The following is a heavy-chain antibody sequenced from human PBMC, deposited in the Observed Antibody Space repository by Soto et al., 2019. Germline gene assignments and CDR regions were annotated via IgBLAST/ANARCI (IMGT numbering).Heavy chain of an antibody. J-gene: IGHJ3*02. D-gene: IGHD6-13*01. V-gene: IGHV3-53*01. CDR2: IYYGGTT. CDR1: GFTVSSDH. Sequence: GVSLRLSWAASGFTVSSDHMSWVRQAPGKGLEWVSVIYYGGTTYYADSVQGRFTISRENSKNTLYLQINDLRADDTAVYYCVREAAGFDIWGQGPMVTVSS. CDR3: VREAAGFDI.